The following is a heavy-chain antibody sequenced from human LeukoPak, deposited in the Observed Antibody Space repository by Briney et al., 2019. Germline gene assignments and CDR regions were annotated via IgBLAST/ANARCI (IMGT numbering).Heavy chain of an antibody. CDR2: IYYSGST. V-gene: IGHV4-39*07. CDR1: GGSISSSSYY. CDR3: ARDDSSGLPAGFDP. J-gene: IGHJ5*02. D-gene: IGHD6-19*01. Sequence: SETLSLTCTVSGGSISSSSYYWGWIRQPPGKGLEWIGSIYYSGSTYYNPSLKSRVTISVDTSKNQFSLKLSSVTAADTAVYYCARDDSSGLPAGFDPWGQGTLVTVSS.